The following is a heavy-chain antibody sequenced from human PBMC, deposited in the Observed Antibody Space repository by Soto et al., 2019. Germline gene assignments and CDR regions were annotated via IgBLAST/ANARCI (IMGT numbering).Heavy chain of an antibody. Sequence: QVQLQESGPGLVKPSQTLSLTCTVSGGYISSVDYSWTWLRQPPGKGMEWVADIYNYEHTYQASSIMSRLAVSVEPYKSQVSLRLSSVTAADTAVYYCAGCIYPDYAWSGYFQGHYVDNWGLGTLVTVSS. CDR2: IYNYEHT. CDR1: GGYISSVDYS. J-gene: IGHJ4*02. CDR3: AGCIYPDYAWSGYFQGHYVDN. D-gene: IGHD3-3*01. V-gene: IGHV4-30-4*01.